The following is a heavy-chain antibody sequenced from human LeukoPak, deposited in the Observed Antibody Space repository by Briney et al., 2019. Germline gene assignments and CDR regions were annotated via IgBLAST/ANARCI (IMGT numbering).Heavy chain of an antibody. CDR2: ISYDGSNK. V-gene: IGHV3-30-3*01. D-gene: IGHD4-17*01. J-gene: IGHJ4*02. Sequence: GGSLRLSCAASGFTFSSYAMSWVRQAPGKGLEWVAVISYDGSNKYYADSVKGRFTISRDNSKNTLYLQMNSLRAEDTAVYYCASEGYGDYFYYFDYWGQGTLVTVSS. CDR3: ASEGYGDYFYYFDY. CDR1: GFTFSSYA.